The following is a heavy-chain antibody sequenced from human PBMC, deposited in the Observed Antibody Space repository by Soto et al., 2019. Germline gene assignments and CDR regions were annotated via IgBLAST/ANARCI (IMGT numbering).Heavy chain of an antibody. J-gene: IGHJ6*02. Sequence: QVQLVESGGGVVQPGTSLRLSCAASGFTFKTHAMHWVRQAPGKGLEWMAVIAYDGNEKFYADSVKGRFTISRDNSKNALYLQINTLRNEDTPVYYCGKEVGDYVPYYYGVDVWGQGTTVTVSS. CDR3: GKEVGDYVPYYYGVDV. V-gene: IGHV3-30*18. D-gene: IGHD1-26*01. CDR1: GFTFKTHA. CDR2: IAYDGNEK.